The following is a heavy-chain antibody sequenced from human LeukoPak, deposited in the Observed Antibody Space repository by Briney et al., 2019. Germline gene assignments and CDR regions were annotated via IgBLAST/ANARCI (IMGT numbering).Heavy chain of an antibody. CDR3: AKDLTGEYYYYYMDV. D-gene: IGHD7-27*01. CDR1: GFTFDDYA. J-gene: IGHJ6*03. CDR2: ISWNSGSI. V-gene: IGHV3-9*03. Sequence: GGSLRLSCAASGFTFDDYAMHWVRQAPGKGLEWVSGISWNSGSIGYADSVKGRLTISRDNAKNSLYLQMNSLRAEDMALYYCAKDLTGEYYYYYMDVWGKGTTVTVSS.